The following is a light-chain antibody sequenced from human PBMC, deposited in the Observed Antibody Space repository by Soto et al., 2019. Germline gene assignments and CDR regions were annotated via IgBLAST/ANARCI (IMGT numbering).Light chain of an antibody. CDR1: QGISNW. CDR3: QQSSSFPLT. V-gene: IGKV1-12*01. Sequence: DIQMTQSPSFVSASVGDRVTITCRASQGISNWLAWYQQRPGKAPKLLIYATSNLQGGVPSRFSGSGSGTDFTLTIGSLQPEDSATYYCQQSSSFPLTFGPGTKVDIK. J-gene: IGKJ3*01. CDR2: ATS.